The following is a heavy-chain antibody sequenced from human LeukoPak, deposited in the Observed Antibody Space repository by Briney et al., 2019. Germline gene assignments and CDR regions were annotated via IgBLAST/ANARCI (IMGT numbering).Heavy chain of an antibody. J-gene: IGHJ5*02. D-gene: IGHD4-17*01. CDR2: IYYSGST. Sequence: SETLSLTCTVSGGSISSGDYYWSWIRQHPGKGLEWIGYIYYSGSTYYNPSLKSRVTISVDTSKNQFSLKLSSVTAADTAVYYCARHHDYGDYSWFDPWGQGTLVTVSS. V-gene: IGHV4-31*03. CDR3: ARHHDYGDYSWFDP. CDR1: GGSISSGDYY.